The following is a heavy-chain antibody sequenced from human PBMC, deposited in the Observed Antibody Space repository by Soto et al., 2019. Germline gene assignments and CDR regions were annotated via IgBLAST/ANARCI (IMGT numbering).Heavy chain of an antibody. J-gene: IGHJ6*02. Sequence: QVQLVQSGAEVKKPGSSVKVSCKASGGTFSNYAISWVRQAPGQGLEWMGGIIPIFGTTYYAQKFQGRVTIIADESTATVYLELSSLRSEDTAMYYCARVEAVAGIYNYHGLDVWGQGTAVSVSS. V-gene: IGHV1-69*12. CDR1: GGTFSNYA. CDR3: ARVEAVAGIYNYHGLDV. CDR2: IIPIFGTT. D-gene: IGHD6-19*01.